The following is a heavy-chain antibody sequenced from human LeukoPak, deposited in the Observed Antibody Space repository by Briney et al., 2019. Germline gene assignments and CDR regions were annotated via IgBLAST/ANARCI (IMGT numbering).Heavy chain of an antibody. CDR3: ARDFTTYNWNDGSYYYYGMDV. CDR2: ISSSSSTI. V-gene: IGHV3-48*02. Sequence: QSGGSLRLSCAASGFTFSSYSMNWVRQAPGKGLEWVSYISSSSSTIYYADSVKGRFTISRDNAKNSLYLQMNSLRDEDTAVYYCARDFTTYNWNDGSYYYYGMDVWGQGTTVTVSS. J-gene: IGHJ6*02. D-gene: IGHD1-20*01. CDR1: GFTFSSYS.